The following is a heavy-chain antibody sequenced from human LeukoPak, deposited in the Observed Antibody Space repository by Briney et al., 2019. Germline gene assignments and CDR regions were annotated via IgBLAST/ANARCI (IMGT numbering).Heavy chain of an antibody. CDR1: GGSISSYY. Sequence: SETLSLTCTVSGGSISSYYWSWIRQPPGKGLEWIGYVYYSGSTNYNPSLKSRVTISVDTSKNQFSLMLSSVTAADTAVYYCAKAAYYYDSGGYYYGYFQHWGQGTLVTVSS. CDR2: VYYSGST. D-gene: IGHD3-22*01. CDR3: AKAAYYYDSGGYYYGYFQH. V-gene: IGHV4-59*01. J-gene: IGHJ1*01.